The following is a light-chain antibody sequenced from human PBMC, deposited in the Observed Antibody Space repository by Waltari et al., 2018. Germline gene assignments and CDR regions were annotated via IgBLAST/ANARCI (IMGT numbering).Light chain of an antibody. V-gene: IGKV1-39*01. Sequence: IQMTQSPSSLSASVGYTVTISCRPDDSIASYLNWYQQKPGKAPKLLIYAASSLQSGVPSRCSGSGSGTDFTLTISSLQPEDFATYYCQQSYSTPWTFGQGTKVEIK. CDR1: DSIASY. J-gene: IGKJ1*01. CDR3: QQSYSTPWT. CDR2: AAS.